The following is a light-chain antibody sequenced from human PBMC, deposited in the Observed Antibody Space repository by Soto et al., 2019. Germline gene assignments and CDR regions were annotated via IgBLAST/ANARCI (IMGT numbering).Light chain of an antibody. CDR3: QQYNKWRPYT. CDR2: GPS. CDR1: QSVSSN. V-gene: IGKV3-15*01. Sequence: DIVMTQSPANLSVSPGERATLSCRASQSVSSNSPWYQQKPGQGPRLLSYGPSTRATSIPARFSGSGSEPEFTLTINGLQSEDFAVYYCQQYNKWRPYTVGQGTKLEIK. J-gene: IGKJ2*01.